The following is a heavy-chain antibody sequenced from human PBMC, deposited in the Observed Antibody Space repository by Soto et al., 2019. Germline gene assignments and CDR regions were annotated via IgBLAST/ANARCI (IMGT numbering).Heavy chain of an antibody. CDR3: ARDPSSIMGSSTSGPPPTYYMDV. Sequence: ASLKVSCKASGYTFTGYYMHWVRQAPGQGLEWMGWINPNSGGTNYAQKFQGWATMTRDTSISTAYMELSRLRSDDTAVYYCARDPSSIMGSSTSGPPPTYYMDVWGKGTTVTVSS. CDR2: INPNSGGT. CDR1: GYTFTGYY. J-gene: IGHJ6*03. V-gene: IGHV1-2*04. D-gene: IGHD2-2*01.